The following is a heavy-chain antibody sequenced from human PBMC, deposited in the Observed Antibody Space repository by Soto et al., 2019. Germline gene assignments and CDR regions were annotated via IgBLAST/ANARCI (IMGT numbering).Heavy chain of an antibody. CDR2: ISSGGGLK. V-gene: IGHV3-30*18. Sequence: GGSLRLSCAASGFTFSSFGMHWVRQAPGKGLEWVAVISSGGGLKYDADSVKGRFTISRDNSKNTLYLQMNSLRAEDTAIYYCAKETHSNGYGRYFDYWGQGVLVTVSS. J-gene: IGHJ4*02. D-gene: IGHD3-22*01. CDR1: GFTFSSFG. CDR3: AKETHSNGYGRYFDY.